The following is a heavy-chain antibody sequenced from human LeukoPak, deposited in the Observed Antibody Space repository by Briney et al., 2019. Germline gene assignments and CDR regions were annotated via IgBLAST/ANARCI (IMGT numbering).Heavy chain of an antibody. CDR2: IKQDGSEK. D-gene: IGHD6-19*01. V-gene: IGHV3-7*01. J-gene: IGHJ4*02. CDR3: AKDKDFYSSGWSGLDY. CDR1: GFTFSTYW. Sequence: AGGSLRLSCAASGFTFSTYWMYWVRQTPGKGLEWVATIKQDGSEKYYADSVKGRFTISRDNAKHSVDLQMNSLRAEDTAVYYCAKDKDFYSSGWSGLDYWGQGTLVTVSS.